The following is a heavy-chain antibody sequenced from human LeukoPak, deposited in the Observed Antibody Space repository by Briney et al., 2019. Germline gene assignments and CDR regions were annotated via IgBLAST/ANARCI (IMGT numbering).Heavy chain of an antibody. D-gene: IGHD2-21*02. CDR2: IYYSGST. Sequence: SETLSLTCTVSGGSISSYYWSWIRQPPGKGLEWIGYIYYSGSTNYNPSLKSRVTISVDTSKNQFSLKLSSMTAADTAVYYCARDAKRICGGDCYPDYWGQGTLVTVSS. CDR1: GGSISSYY. V-gene: IGHV4-59*12. J-gene: IGHJ4*02. CDR3: ARDAKRICGGDCYPDY.